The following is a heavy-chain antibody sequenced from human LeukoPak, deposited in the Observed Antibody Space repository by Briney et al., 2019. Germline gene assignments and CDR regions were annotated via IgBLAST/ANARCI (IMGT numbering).Heavy chain of an antibody. D-gene: IGHD1-26*01. CDR3: ARTVGYSGSSDYFDY. CDR1: GGSISSGGYY. CDR2: IYHSGST. V-gene: IGHV4-30-2*01. J-gene: IGHJ4*02. Sequence: SQTLSLTCTVSGGSISSGGYYWSWIRQAPGKGLEWIGYIYHSGSTYNNPSLKSRVTISVDRSKNQFSLKLSSVTAADTAAYYCARTVGYSGSSDYFDYWGQGTLVTVSS.